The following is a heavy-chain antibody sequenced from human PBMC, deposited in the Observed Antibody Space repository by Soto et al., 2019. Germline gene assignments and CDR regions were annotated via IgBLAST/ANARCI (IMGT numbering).Heavy chain of an antibody. CDR3: ARRFGELLSASFDY. J-gene: IGHJ4*02. CDR1: GGSFSGYY. Sequence: SETLSLTCAVYGGSFSGYYWTWIRQPPGTGLEWIGEINHSGSTNYNPSLKSRVTISVDTSKNQFSLKLSSVTAADTAVYYCARRFGELLSASFDYWGQGTLVTVSS. CDR2: INHSGST. D-gene: IGHD3-10*01. V-gene: IGHV4-34*01.